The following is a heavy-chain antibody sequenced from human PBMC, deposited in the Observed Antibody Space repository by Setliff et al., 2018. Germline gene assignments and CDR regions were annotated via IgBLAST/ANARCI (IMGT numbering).Heavy chain of an antibody. V-gene: IGHV3-23*01. CDR2: IANSGSNT. D-gene: IGHD6-25*01. Sequence: LRLSCAVSGFTFSSYAMSWVRQAPGKGLEWVSVIANSGSNTYYADSVKGRFTISRDNSKNTLYLQMNSLRAEDTAVYYCVRDTTSGWMLTNWGQGTLVTVSS. CDR1: GFTFSSYA. CDR3: VRDTTSGWMLTN. J-gene: IGHJ4*02.